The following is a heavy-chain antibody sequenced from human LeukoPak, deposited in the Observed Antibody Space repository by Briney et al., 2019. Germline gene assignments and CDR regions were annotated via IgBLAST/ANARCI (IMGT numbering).Heavy chain of an antibody. CDR2: ITWGRDNL. V-gene: IGHV3-9*01. CDR3: VKVEGGNLHDSFEI. CDR1: GFIFDDYA. Sequence: PGGSLRLSCAVSGFIFDDYAMHWVRQAPGKGLEWVSGITWGRDNLAYAASVKGRFTISRDNTKDSLYLEMNSLRREDTALYYCVKVEGGNLHDSFEIWGQGTMVTVSS. D-gene: IGHD4-23*01. J-gene: IGHJ3*02.